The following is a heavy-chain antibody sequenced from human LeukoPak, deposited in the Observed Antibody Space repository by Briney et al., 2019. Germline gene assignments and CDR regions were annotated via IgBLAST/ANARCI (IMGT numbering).Heavy chain of an antibody. CDR1: GFVVSSNY. D-gene: IGHD3-22*01. J-gene: IGHJ4*02. CDR2: ISSGGNT. Sequence: GGSLGLSCAASGFVVSSNYMSWVRQAPGKGLEWVSVISSGGNTYYADSVKGRFTISRDISKNTLYLQMNGLRAEDTAVYYCAREVRGYYFDYWGQGTLLTVSS. CDR3: AREVRGYYFDY. V-gene: IGHV3-53*01.